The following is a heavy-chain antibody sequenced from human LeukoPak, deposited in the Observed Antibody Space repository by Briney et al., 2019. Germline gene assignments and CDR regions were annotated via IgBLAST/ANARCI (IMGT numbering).Heavy chain of an antibody. CDR2: ISGSGGST. D-gene: IGHD2-2*01. Sequence: GGSLRLSCAASGFTFSSYAMSWARQAPGKGLEWVSAISGSGGSTYYADSVKGRFTISRDNSKNTLYLQMNSLRAEDTAVYYCAKVGYCSSTSCYAFDIWGQGTMVTVSS. V-gene: IGHV3-23*01. CDR1: GFTFSSYA. J-gene: IGHJ3*02. CDR3: AKVGYCSSTSCYAFDI.